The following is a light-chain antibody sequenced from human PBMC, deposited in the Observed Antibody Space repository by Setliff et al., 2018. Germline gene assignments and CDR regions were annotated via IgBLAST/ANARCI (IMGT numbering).Light chain of an antibody. CDR3: LSYTSKTTHAL. V-gene: IGLV2-14*01. J-gene: IGLJ2*01. CDR1: SSDVGGYDY. Sequence: SSDVGGYDYVSWYQQHPGKAPKLMIYEVSKRPSGVSDRFPGSKSANTASLTISGLQTEDEADYYCLSYTSKTTHALFGGGTK. CDR2: EVS.